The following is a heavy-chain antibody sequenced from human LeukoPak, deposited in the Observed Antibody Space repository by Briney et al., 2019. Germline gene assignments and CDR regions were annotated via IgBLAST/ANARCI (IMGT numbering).Heavy chain of an antibody. V-gene: IGHV3-48*04. CDR2: ISSSSSTI. Sequence: PGASLRLSCAASGFTFSSYSMNWVRQAPGKGLEWVSYISSSSSTIYYADSVKGRFTISRDNAKNSLYLQMNSLRAEDTAVYYCARDRGSSSWYPLGYWGQGTLVTVSS. J-gene: IGHJ4*02. CDR3: ARDRGSSSWYPLGY. D-gene: IGHD6-13*01. CDR1: GFTFSSYS.